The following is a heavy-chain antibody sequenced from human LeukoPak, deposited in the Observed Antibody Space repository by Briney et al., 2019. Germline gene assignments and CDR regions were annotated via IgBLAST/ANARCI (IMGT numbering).Heavy chain of an antibody. D-gene: IGHD6-19*01. V-gene: IGHV4-4*07. CDR2: IYITGDS. CDR3: ARDLFLAIAVAGPDAFDI. CDR1: GDSISNYY. Sequence: SETLALTCTVSGDSISNYYWSWIRQPAGKGLEWIGRIYITGDSNYNPSLKSRVTISVDTSKNQFSLKLSSVTAADTAVYYCARDLFLAIAVAGPDAFDIWGQGTMVTVSS. J-gene: IGHJ3*02.